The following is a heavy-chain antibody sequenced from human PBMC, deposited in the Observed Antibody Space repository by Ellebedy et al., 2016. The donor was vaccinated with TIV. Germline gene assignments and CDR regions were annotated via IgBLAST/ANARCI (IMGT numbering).Heavy chain of an antibody. Sequence: MPSETLSLTCTVSGGSISRYYWSWIRQPAGKGLEWIGRIYTSGSTNYNPSLKSRVTMSVDTSKNQFSLKLSSVTAADTAVYYCARERVGYPYYYYSSGLYYFDYWGQGTLVTVSS. V-gene: IGHV4-4*07. CDR3: ARERVGYPYYYYSSGLYYFDY. CDR1: GGSISRYY. J-gene: IGHJ4*02. CDR2: IYTSGST. D-gene: IGHD3-22*01.